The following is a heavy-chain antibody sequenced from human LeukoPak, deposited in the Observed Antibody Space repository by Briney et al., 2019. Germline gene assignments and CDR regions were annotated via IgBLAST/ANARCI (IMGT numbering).Heavy chain of an antibody. D-gene: IGHD3-22*01. CDR3: ARVRYYDSSGYHYYFDY. CDR1: GGSISSGGYY. J-gene: IGHJ4*02. CDR2: IYYSGST. V-gene: IGHV4-31*03. Sequence: SETLSLTCTVSGGSISSGGYYWSWIRQHPGKGLEWIGYIYYSGSTYYNPPLKSRVTISVDTSKNQFSLKLSSVTAADTAVYYCARVRYYDSSGYHYYFDYWGQGTLVTVSS.